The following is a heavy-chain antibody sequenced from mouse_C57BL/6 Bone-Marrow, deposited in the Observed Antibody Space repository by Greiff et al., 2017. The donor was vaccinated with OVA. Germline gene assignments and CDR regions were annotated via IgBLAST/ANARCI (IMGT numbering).Heavy chain of an antibody. CDR1: GYTFTGYT. CDR3: AYYGYLRGAMDY. V-gene: IGHV1-4*01. Sequence: QVQLQQSGAELARPGASVKMSCKASGYTFTGYTMHWVKQRPGQGLEWIGYINPSSGYTKYNQKFKDKATLTADKSSSTAYMQLRSLTSEDSAVYYCAYYGYLRGAMDYWGQGTTVTVSS. D-gene: IGHD2-12*01. CDR2: INPSSGYT. J-gene: IGHJ4*01.